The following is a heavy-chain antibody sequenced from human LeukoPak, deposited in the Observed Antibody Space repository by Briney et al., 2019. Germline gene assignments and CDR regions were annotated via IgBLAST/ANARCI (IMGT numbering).Heavy chain of an antibody. CDR2: ISYDGSKK. J-gene: IGHJ4*02. D-gene: IGHD1-26*01. Sequence: GRSLRLSCAASGSNIRGYAMHWVRQAPGKGLEWVTLISYDGSKKYYVDSVRGRFTISREDSENTLYLQMNGLRPEDTGIYYRARERRGYYPEHWGQGTLVTVSS. CDR3: ARERRGYYPEH. CDR1: GSNIRGYA. V-gene: IGHV3-30*03.